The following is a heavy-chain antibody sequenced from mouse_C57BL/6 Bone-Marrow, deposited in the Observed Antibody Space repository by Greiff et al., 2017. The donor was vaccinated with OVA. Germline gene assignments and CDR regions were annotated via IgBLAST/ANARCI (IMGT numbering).Heavy chain of an antibody. CDR1: GYTFTSYW. J-gene: IGHJ1*03. D-gene: IGHD1-1*01. V-gene: IGHV1-61*01. CDR2: IYPSDSET. CDR3: AREGYGSSYRYFDV. Sequence: VQLQQPGAELVRPGSSVKLSCKASGYTFTSYWMDWVKQRPGQGLEWIGNIYPSDSETHYNQKFKDKATLTVDKSSSTAYMQLSSLTSEDSAVYYCAREGYGSSYRYFDVWGTGTTVTVSS.